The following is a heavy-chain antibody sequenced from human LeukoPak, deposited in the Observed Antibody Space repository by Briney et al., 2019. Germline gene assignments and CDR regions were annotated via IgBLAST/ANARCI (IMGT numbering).Heavy chain of an antibody. J-gene: IGHJ4*02. D-gene: IGHD5-12*01. CDR2: IQQDGSEK. CDR1: GFTFSNYW. CDR3: ARPRGFDYDY. V-gene: IGHV3-7*01. Sequence: PGGSLRLSCAASGFTFSNYWMSWVRQAPGKGLEWVANIQQDGSEKHYVDSVKGRFTISRDNARNSLYLQMNSLRAEDTAVYYCARPRGFDYDYWGQGTLVTVSS.